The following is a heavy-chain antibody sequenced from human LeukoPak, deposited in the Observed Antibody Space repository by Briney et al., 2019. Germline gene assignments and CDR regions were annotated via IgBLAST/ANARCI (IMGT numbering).Heavy chain of an antibody. Sequence: GGSLILSCAASGFTYSHYGMHWVRQAPGKGLEWVAVIWSDGTQKYYGDAMKGRFTISRDNSMKTLFLQMNSLRGDDTAVYYCAKDAQRGFDYSNSLESWGQGTLVTVSS. CDR1: GFTYSHYG. CDR2: IWSDGTQK. CDR3: AKDAQRGFDYSNSLES. V-gene: IGHV3-33*06. D-gene: IGHD4-11*01. J-gene: IGHJ5*01.